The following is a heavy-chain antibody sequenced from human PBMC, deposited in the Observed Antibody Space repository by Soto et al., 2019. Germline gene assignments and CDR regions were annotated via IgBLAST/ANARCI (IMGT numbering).Heavy chain of an antibody. CDR3: AKDQVAGGPKWGWDY. CDR2: ISGSGGST. J-gene: IGHJ4*02. Sequence: PGGSLRLSCAASGFTFSSYAMSWVRQAPGKGLEWVSAISGSGGSTYYADSVKGRFTISRDNSKNTLYLQMNSLRAEDTTVYYCAKDQVAGGPKWGWDYWGQGTLVTVSS. V-gene: IGHV3-23*01. CDR1: GFTFSSYA. D-gene: IGHD6-19*01.